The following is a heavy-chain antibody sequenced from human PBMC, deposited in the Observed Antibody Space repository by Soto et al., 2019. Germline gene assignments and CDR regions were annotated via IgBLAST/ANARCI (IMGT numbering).Heavy chain of an antibody. CDR3: ARGGSDYGDYDNYYYYGMDV. CDR2: INPNSGGT. V-gene: IGHV1-2*02. Sequence: QVQLVQSGAEVKKPGASVKVSCKASGYTFTGYYMHWVRQAPGRGLEWMGWINPNSGGTNYAQKFQGRVTMTRDTSISTAYMEVSRLRSDDTAVYYCARGGSDYGDYDNYYYYGMDVWGQGTTVTVSS. J-gene: IGHJ6*02. CDR1: GYTFTGYY. D-gene: IGHD4-17*01.